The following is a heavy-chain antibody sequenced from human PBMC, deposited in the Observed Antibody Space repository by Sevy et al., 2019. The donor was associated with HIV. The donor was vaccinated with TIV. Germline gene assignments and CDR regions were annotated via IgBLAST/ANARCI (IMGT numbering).Heavy chain of an antibody. D-gene: IGHD3-22*01. J-gene: IGHJ3*02. CDR2: IYHTGNT. Sequence: SETLSLTCAVSGYSISSTDYWGWIRQPPGKGLEWIGNIYHTGNTYYNPSLKSRVTMSIDTSTNFFSLRLSAVTAADTAVYYCVRTVRGDFDSRATAFDIWGQGTMVTVSS. CDR3: VRTVRGDFDSRATAFDI. CDR1: GYSISSTDY. V-gene: IGHV4-38-2*01.